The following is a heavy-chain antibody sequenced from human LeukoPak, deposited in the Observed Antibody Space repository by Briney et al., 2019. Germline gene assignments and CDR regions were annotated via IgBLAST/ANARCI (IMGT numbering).Heavy chain of an antibody. J-gene: IGHJ4*02. CDR1: GFTFSSYG. CDR3: AKDYSGFGELSYYFDY. Sequence: GRSLRLSCAASGFTFSSYGMHWVRQAPGKGLEWVAVISYDGSNKYYAGSVKGRFTISRDNSKNTLYLQMNSLRAEDTAVYYCAKDYSGFGELSYYFDYWGQGTLVTVSS. CDR2: ISYDGSNK. V-gene: IGHV3-30*18. D-gene: IGHD3-10*01.